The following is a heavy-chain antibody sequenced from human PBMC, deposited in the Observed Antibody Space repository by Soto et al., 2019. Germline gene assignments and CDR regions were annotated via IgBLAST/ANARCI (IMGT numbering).Heavy chain of an antibody. CDR3: AKDRGCSGGSCYSGAFYYGMDV. Sequence: GGSLRLSCAASGFTLSSYGMHWVRQAPGKGLEWVAVISYDGSNKYYADSVKGRFTISRDDSKNTLYLQMNSLRAEDTAVYYCAKDRGCSGGSCYSGAFYYGMDVWGQGTTLTVSS. J-gene: IGHJ6*02. D-gene: IGHD2-15*01. CDR2: ISYDGSNK. V-gene: IGHV3-30*18. CDR1: GFTLSSYG.